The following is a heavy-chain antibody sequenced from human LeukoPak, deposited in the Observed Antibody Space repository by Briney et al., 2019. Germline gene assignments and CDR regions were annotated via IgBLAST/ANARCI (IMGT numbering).Heavy chain of an antibody. J-gene: IGHJ3*02. CDR3: ARGSSRWLVRSHAFDI. Sequence: GGSLRLSCAASGFTFSSYWMSWVRQAPGKGLEWVANIKQDGSEKYYVDSVKGRFTISRDNAKNSLYLQMNSLRAEDTAVYYCARGSSRWLVRSHAFDIWGQGTMVTVSS. CDR2: IKQDGSEK. D-gene: IGHD6-19*01. CDR1: GFTFSSYW. V-gene: IGHV3-7*01.